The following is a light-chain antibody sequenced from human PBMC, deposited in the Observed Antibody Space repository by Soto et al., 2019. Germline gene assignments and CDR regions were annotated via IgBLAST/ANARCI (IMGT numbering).Light chain of an antibody. CDR1: QGISSY. CDR2: VAS. Sequence: AIQLTQAPSSLSTSVRDRVTIGCRASQGISSYLAWHQQKPGKAPNVLINVASTLQSGVPSRFSGTRSGTDFTLTISSLQPEDFATYYCLQDYNYPHTFGQGTKVDIK. J-gene: IGKJ1*01. V-gene: IGKV1-6*01. CDR3: LQDYNYPHT.